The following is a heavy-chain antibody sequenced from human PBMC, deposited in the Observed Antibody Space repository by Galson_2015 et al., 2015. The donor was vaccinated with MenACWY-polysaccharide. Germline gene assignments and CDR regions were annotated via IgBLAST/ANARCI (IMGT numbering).Heavy chain of an antibody. CDR3: ARLHCSGTSCYPTDYYYDGMDV. D-gene: IGHD2-2*01. Sequence: SLRLSCAASGFTFSSYGMNWVRQAPGKGLEWVSYISSSSSTIYYADSVKGRFTISRDNAKNSLFLQMNSLRAEDTAVYYCARLHCSGTSCYPTDYYYDGMDVWGQGTTVTVSS. CDR1: GFTFSSYG. V-gene: IGHV3-48*01. J-gene: IGHJ6*02. CDR2: ISSSSSTI.